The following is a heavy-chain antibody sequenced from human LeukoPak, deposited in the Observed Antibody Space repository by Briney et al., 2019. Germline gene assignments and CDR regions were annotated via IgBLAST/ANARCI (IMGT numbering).Heavy chain of an antibody. J-gene: IGHJ4*02. V-gene: IGHV1-69*06. CDR1: GGTFSSYA. CDR2: IIPIFGTA. CDR3: ATDLISSSWYRDEALY. Sequence: GASVKVSCKASGGTFSSYAISWVRQAPGQGLEWMGGIIPIFGTANYAQKFQGRVTITADKSTSTAYMELSSLRSEDTAVYYCATDLISSSWYRDEALYWGQGTLVTVSS. D-gene: IGHD6-13*01.